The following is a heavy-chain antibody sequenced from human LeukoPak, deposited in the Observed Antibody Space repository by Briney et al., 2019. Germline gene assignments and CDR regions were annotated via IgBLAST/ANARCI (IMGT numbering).Heavy chain of an antibody. CDR1: GFTFSSYS. J-gene: IGHJ5*02. CDR3: ARDLGYSSSWYVSWFDP. CDR2: ISSSGSYI. V-gene: IGHV3-21*04. Sequence: GGSLRLSCAASGFTFSSYSMNWVRQAPGKGLEWVSSISSSGSYIFHADSVKGRFTISRDNAKNSLYLQMNSLRAEDTAVYYCARDLGYSSSWYVSWFDPWGQGTLVTVSS. D-gene: IGHD6-13*01.